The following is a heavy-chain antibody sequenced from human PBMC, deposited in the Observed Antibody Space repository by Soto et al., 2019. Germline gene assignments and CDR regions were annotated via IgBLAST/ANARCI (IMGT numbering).Heavy chain of an antibody. CDR1: GASISSSSW. CDR2: IYHIGIT. D-gene: IGHD3-9*01. V-gene: IGHV4-4*02. Sequence: QVHLRESGPGLVKPSGTLSLTCAVSGASISSSSWWSWVRQPPGKGLEWIGEIYHIGITHYTTSIKSRVTISVDKSENNFSLKLTSVTAADTAVYYCARGLRGTKYDILMGGNWGQGALVIVSS. J-gene: IGHJ4*02. CDR3: ARGLRGTKYDILMGGN.